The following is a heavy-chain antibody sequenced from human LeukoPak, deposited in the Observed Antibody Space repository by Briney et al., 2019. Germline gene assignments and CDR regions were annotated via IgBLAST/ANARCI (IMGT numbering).Heavy chain of an antibody. J-gene: IGHJ6*02. CDR1: GGSISSGDSY. V-gene: IGHV4-31*03. CDR2: IYYSGST. Sequence: SETLSLTCTVSGGSISSGDSYWSWIRQHPGKGLECIGYIYYSGSTYYNPSLKSRVIISVDTSKNQFSLKLSSVTAADTAVYYCARVYKYYDSSGYYPYYGMDVWGRGTTVTVSS. CDR3: ARVYKYYDSSGYYPYYGMDV. D-gene: IGHD3-22*01.